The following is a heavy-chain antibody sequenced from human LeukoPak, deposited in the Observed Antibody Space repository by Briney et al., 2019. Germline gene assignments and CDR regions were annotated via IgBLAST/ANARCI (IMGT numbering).Heavy chain of an antibody. CDR3: ARDGVAGSSDAFDL. V-gene: IGHV1-2*02. J-gene: IGHJ3*01. CDR2: IDPNSGGP. D-gene: IGHD6-19*01. CDR1: GYTFTDYY. Sequence: ASVKVSCKASGYTFTDYYIHWVRQAPGQGLEWMTYIDPNSGGPHFAQKFQGRVTMTRDTSISTAYMELKWLSSDDTAVYYCARDGVAGSSDAFDLWGQGTMVTVSS.